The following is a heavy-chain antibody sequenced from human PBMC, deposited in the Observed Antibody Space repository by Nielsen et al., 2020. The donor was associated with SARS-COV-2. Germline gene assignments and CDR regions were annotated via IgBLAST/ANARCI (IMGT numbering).Heavy chain of an antibody. CDR1: GFTFRNYE. CDR3: ARDPGVGVGEDGFDI. V-gene: IGHV3-48*03. J-gene: IGHJ3*02. D-gene: IGHD2-2*01. Sequence: GGSLRLSCAAYGFTFRNYEMNWVRQAPGMGPEWVSYISIDGSNISYGDSVKGRFTISRDNAHNSLYLEMNSLRVEDTAIYYCARDPGVGVGEDGFDIWGQGTMVTVSS. CDR2: ISIDGSNI.